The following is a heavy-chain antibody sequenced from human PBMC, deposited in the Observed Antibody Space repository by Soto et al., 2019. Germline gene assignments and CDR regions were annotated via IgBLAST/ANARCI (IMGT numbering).Heavy chain of an antibody. Sequence: SETLSLTCTVSGGSISSYYWSWIRQPAGKGLEWIGRIYTSGSTNYNPSLKSRVTMSVDTSKNQFSLKLSSVTAADTAVYYCGGSSSWYGGEYYYGMDVWGQGTTVTVSS. CDR2: IYTSGST. J-gene: IGHJ6*02. D-gene: IGHD6-13*01. CDR3: GGSSSWYGGEYYYGMDV. V-gene: IGHV4-4*07. CDR1: GGSISSYY.